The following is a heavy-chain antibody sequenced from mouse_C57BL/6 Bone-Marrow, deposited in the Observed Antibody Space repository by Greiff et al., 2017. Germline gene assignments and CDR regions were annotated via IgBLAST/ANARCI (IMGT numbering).Heavy chain of an antibody. CDR2: IYPGSGNT. J-gene: IGHJ2*01. D-gene: IGHD2-3*01. CDR1: GYTFTDYY. CDR3: ARKGDDGYYLYYFDY. Sequence: LEESGPELVKPGASVKISCKASGYTFTDYYINWVKQRPGQGLEWIGWIYPGSGNTKYNEKFKGKATLTVDTSSSTAYMQLSSLTSEDSAVYFCARKGDDGYYLYYFDYWGQGTTLTVSS. V-gene: IGHV1-84*01.